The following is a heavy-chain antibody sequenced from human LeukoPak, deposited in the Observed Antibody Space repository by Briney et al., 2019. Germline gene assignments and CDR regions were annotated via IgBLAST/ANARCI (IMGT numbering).Heavy chain of an antibody. V-gene: IGHV3-30*18. J-gene: IGHJ4*02. CDR3: AKVRWDNSGWYYSDS. CDR1: GFTFSSHN. Sequence: PGGSLRLSCAASGFTFSSHNMNWVRQAPGKGLEWVAVISYDGSNKYYADSVKGRFTVSRDNSKNTLYLQVNSLRVEDTAVYYCAKVRWDNSGWYYSDSWGQGTLVTVSS. CDR2: ISYDGSNK. D-gene: IGHD6-19*01.